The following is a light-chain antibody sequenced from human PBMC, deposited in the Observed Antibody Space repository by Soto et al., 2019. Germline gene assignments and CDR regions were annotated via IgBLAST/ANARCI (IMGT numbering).Light chain of an antibody. CDR3: QQYNSYSTWT. CDR1: QSISRY. Sequence: DIQMTQSPSTLSASVGDRVTITCRASQSISRYLAWYQQKPGRAPKVLIWDASSLERGVPSRFSGSGSGTEFTLTISSLQPDEFATYYCQQYNSYSTWTFGQGTKGDSK. J-gene: IGKJ1*01. CDR2: DAS. V-gene: IGKV1-5*01.